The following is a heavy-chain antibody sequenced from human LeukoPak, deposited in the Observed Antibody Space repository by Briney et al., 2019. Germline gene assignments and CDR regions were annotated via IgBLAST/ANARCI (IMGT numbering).Heavy chain of an antibody. D-gene: IGHD4-17*01. Sequence: PSETLSLTCTVSGGSISSYYWSWIRQPPAKGLDGMGYIYYSGSTNYNPSLKSRVTISVDTSKNQFSLKLSSVTAADTAVYYCARGSEDYGDYVLKFDYWGQGTLVTVSS. CDR3: ARGSEDYGDYVLKFDY. J-gene: IGHJ4*02. CDR2: IYYSGST. CDR1: GGSISSYY. V-gene: IGHV4-59*01.